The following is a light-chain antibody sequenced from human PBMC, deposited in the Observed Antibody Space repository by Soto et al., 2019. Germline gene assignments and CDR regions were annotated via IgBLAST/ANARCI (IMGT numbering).Light chain of an antibody. CDR3: QQYYNCPFS. Sequence: SPGTLSVSPGERATLSCRAGQGVATNFAWYQQKSGQSPRLLIYDVSIRATGVPARFSGTGSETDFTLTISGLQSEDSAVYFCQQYYNCPFSFGQGTRLEIK. V-gene: IGKV3-15*01. CDR2: DVS. CDR1: QGVATN. J-gene: IGKJ5*01.